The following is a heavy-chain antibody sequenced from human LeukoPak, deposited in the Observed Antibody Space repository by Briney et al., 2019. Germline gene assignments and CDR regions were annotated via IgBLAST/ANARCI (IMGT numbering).Heavy chain of an antibody. CDR3: AKGGAVSSKSITMIRGTRRYYYYMDV. J-gene: IGHJ6*03. CDR2: LSDSGGST. CDR1: GFTFSNYW. V-gene: IGHV3-23*01. D-gene: IGHD3-10*01. Sequence: GGSLRLSCVASGFTFSNYWMSWGRQAPGKGLEWVSGLSDSGGSTFYADSVKGRFTISRDNSKNTLYLQMNRLRAEDTAVYYCAKGGAVSSKSITMIRGTRRYYYYMDVWGKGTTVTISS.